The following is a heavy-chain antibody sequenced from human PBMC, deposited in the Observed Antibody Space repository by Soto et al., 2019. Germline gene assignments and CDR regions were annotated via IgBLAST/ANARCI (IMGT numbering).Heavy chain of an antibody. CDR1: GGTFSSYA. Sequence: SVKVSCKASGGTFSSYAISWVRQAPGQGLEWMGGIIPIFGTANYAQKFQGRVTITADKSTSTAYMELSSLRSEDTAVYYCAIKTITMLVLVTYYGMDVWGQGNTVTVSS. CDR3: AIKTITMLVLVTYYGMDV. J-gene: IGHJ6*02. CDR2: IIPIFGTA. V-gene: IGHV1-69*06. D-gene: IGHD3-22*01.